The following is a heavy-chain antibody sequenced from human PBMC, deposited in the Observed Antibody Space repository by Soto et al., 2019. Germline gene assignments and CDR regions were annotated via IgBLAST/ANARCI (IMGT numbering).Heavy chain of an antibody. Sequence: EVQLVESGGGLVQPGGSLRLSCAASGFTFSSYAMHWVRQAPGKGLEYVSVITSNGGNTDYASSVKGRFTISRDNSKMTLYLQMGSLRAEDMAVYYCARRIPFGYGMDVWGQGTTVTVSS. D-gene: IGHD2-21*01. CDR3: ARRIPFGYGMDV. V-gene: IGHV3-64*01. J-gene: IGHJ6*02. CDR1: GFTFSSYA. CDR2: ITSNGGNT.